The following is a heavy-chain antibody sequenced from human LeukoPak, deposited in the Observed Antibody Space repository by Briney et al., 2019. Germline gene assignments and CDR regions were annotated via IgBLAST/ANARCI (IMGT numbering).Heavy chain of an antibody. Sequence: GGSLRLSCAASGFTFGSYWMYWVRQAPGKGLVWVSRINSDGSSTSYADSVKGRFTISRGNAKNTLYLQMNSLRAEDTAVYYCARDFNWNGNWFDPWGQGTLVTVPS. D-gene: IGHD1-1*01. V-gene: IGHV3-74*01. J-gene: IGHJ5*02. CDR2: INSDGSST. CDR1: GFTFGSYW. CDR3: ARDFNWNGNWFDP.